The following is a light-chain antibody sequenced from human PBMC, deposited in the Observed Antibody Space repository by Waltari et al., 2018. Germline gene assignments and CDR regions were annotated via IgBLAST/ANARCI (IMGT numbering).Light chain of an antibody. Sequence: EIVMTQSPASLSVSQGERVTLYCKASQSIHENLAWYQQKPGQAPRPHIFGTTTRATGIPARFRGSGSGAEFTLTITSLQSEDCAVYYCQQYNVWPPLTFGGGTKVEIK. CDR1: QSIHEN. J-gene: IGKJ4*01. CDR2: GTT. V-gene: IGKV3-15*01. CDR3: QQYNVWPPLT.